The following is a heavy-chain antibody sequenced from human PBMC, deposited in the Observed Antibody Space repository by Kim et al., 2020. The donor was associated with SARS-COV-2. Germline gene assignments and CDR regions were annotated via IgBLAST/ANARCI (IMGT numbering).Heavy chain of an antibody. CDR2: IYTSGST. D-gene: IGHD3-22*01. V-gene: IGHV4-4*07. J-gene: IGHJ4*02. CDR3: ARGDYYDSSVSGFDY. Sequence: SETLSLTCTVSGGTISSYYWSWIRQPAGKGLEWIGRIYTSGSTNNNPSLKSRVTMSVDTTKNQFSLKLISVTAADTAVYDCARGDYYDSSVSGFDYWGQGTLVTVSS. CDR1: GGTISSYY.